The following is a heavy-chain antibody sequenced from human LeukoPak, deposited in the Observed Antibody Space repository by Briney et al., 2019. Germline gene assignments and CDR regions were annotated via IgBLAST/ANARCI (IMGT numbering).Heavy chain of an antibody. V-gene: IGHV4-30-4*08. D-gene: IGHD5-18*01. J-gene: IGHJ3*02. CDR2: IYYSGST. CDR1: GGSISSGDYY. CDR3: ARVDTAMVVVNAFDI. Sequence: PSETLSLTCTVSGGSISSGDYYWRWLRQPPGTGREWIGYIYYSGSTYYNPSLKSRVTISVDTSKNQFSLKLSSVTAADTAVYYCARVDTAMVVVNAFDIWGQGTMVTVSS.